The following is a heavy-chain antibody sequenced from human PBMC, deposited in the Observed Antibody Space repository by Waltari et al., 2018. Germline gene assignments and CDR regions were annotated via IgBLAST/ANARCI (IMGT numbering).Heavy chain of an antibody. CDR3: ARGYSSSWYVDP. D-gene: IGHD6-13*01. V-gene: IGHV4-38-2*01. CDR1: GYSISSGYY. Sequence: QVQLQESRPGLVKPSETLSLTCAVSGYSISSGYYWGWIRQPPGKGLEWIGSIYHSGSTYYNPSLKSRVTISVDTSKNQFSLKLSSVTAADTAVYYCARGYSSSWYVDPWGQGTLVTVSS. J-gene: IGHJ5*02. CDR2: IYHSGST.